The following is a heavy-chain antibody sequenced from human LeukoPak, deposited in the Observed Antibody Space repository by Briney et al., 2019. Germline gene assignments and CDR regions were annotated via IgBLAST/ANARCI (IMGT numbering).Heavy chain of an antibody. D-gene: IGHD3-22*01. V-gene: IGHV4-59*08. CDR2: IYYSGSA. CDR1: GGSISSYY. CDR3: ARVYDSSGYVDY. Sequence: SEALSLTCTVTGGSISSYYGGSIRQPPGKGLEWVGYIYYSGSANYNPSRKSRVTISVDTSKNQFSLKLSSVSAADTAVYYCARVYDSSGYVDYWGQGTPVTV. J-gene: IGHJ4*02.